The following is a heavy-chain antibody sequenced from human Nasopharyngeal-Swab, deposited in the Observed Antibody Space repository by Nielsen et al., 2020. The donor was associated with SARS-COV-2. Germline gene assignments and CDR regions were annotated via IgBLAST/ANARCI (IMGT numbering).Heavy chain of an antibody. V-gene: IGHV3-30*03. CDR3: ARARVRYSSSPLATDY. CDR2: ISYDGSNK. CDR1: GFTFSSYG. D-gene: IGHD6-13*01. J-gene: IGHJ4*02. Sequence: GESLKISCAASGFTFSSYGMHWVRQAPGKGLEWVAVISYDGSNKYYADSVKGRFTISRDNSKNTLYLQMNSLRAEDTAVYYCARARVRYSSSPLATDYWGQGTLVTVSS.